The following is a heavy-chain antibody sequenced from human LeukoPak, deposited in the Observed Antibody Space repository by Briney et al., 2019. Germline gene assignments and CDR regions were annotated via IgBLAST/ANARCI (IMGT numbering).Heavy chain of an antibody. Sequence: GRSLRLSCAASGFTFRGNGMHWVRQAPGKGLEWVAIIWYDGSNRYYADSVKGRFTISRDNSKNTLFLQMNSLTAEDTAVYYCAIDQGTSVTAMVGGHFDYWGPGTLVTVSS. CDR2: IWYDGSNR. D-gene: IGHD4-17*01. J-gene: IGHJ4*02. V-gene: IGHV3-33*01. CDR3: AIDQGTSVTAMVGGHFDY. CDR1: GFTFRGNG.